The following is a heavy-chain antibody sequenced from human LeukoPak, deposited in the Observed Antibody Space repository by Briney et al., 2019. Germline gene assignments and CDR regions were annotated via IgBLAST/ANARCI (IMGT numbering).Heavy chain of an antibody. CDR1: GYTFTGYY. CDR2: INPNSGGT. CDR3: ARERGDYDWFDP. V-gene: IGHV1-2*02. Sequence: ASVKVSCKASGYTFTGYYMHWVRQAPGQGLEWMGWINPNSGGTNYAQKFQGRVTMTRDTSISTAYMELSRLRSDDTAVYYCARERGDYDWFDPWGQGTLVTVSS. D-gene: IGHD4-17*01. J-gene: IGHJ5*02.